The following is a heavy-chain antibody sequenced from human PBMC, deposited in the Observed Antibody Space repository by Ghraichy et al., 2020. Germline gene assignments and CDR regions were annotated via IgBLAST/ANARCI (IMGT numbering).Heavy chain of an antibody. V-gene: IGHV3-48*04. J-gene: IGHJ4*02. CDR3: ARRNSGYFFDY. D-gene: IGHD3-9*01. CDR2: ISSSSNTI. Sequence: GGSLRLSCAASGFTFSSYSMNWVRQAPGKGLEWVSYISSSSNTIYYADSVKGRFTISRDNAKDSLYLQMNSLRAEDTAVYYCARRNSGYFFDYWGQGTLVTVSS. CDR1: GFTFSSYS.